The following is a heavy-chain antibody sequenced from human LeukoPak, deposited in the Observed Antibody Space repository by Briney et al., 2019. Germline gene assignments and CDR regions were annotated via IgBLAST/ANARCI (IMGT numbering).Heavy chain of an antibody. J-gene: IGHJ3*02. Sequence: SVKVSCKASGGTFSSYAISWVRQAPGQGLEWMGGIIPIFGTANYAQKFQGRVTMTRDTSISTAYMELSRLRSDDTAVYYCARGRAVSPAAFDIWGQGTMVTVSS. D-gene: IGHD5/OR15-5a*01. CDR1: GGTFSSYA. CDR2: IIPIFGTA. V-gene: IGHV1-69*05. CDR3: ARGRAVSPAAFDI.